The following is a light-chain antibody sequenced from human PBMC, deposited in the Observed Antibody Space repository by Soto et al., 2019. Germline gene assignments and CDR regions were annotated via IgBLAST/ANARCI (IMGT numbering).Light chain of an antibody. CDR2: KAS. J-gene: IGKJ1*01. V-gene: IGKV1-5*03. CDR3: QYYDNYSWT. CDR1: QSISVW. Sequence: DIQLTQSPSTLSASVGDRVTITCRASQSISVWLTWYQQKPGKAPKFLIYKASNLESGVPPRFSGSGSGTEFTLTISSLQPDDFATYHCQYYDNYSWTFGQGTKVQIK.